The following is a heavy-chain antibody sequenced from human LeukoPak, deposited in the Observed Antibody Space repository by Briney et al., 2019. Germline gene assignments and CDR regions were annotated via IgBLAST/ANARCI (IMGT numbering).Heavy chain of an antibody. Sequence: PGGSLRLSCAASGFTFSSYSMNWVRQAPGKGLEWVSSISSSSSYIYYADSVKGRFTISRDNAKSSLYLQMNSLRAEDTAVYYCARDDQLRYFDSYYYSLDVWGKGTPVTISS. V-gene: IGHV3-21*01. D-gene: IGHD3-9*01. CDR2: ISSSSSYI. CDR1: GFTFSSYS. J-gene: IGHJ6*03. CDR3: ARDDQLRYFDSYYYSLDV.